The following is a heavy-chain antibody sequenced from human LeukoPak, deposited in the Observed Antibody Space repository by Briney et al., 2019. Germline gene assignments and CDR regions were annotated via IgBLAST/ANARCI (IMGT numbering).Heavy chain of an antibody. CDR1: GYTFTGYY. CDR2: INPNSGGT. CDR3: ARVVLYGSGRLSWPNYGMDV. D-gene: IGHD3-10*01. J-gene: IGHJ6*02. Sequence: ASVKVSCKASGYTFTGYYMHRVRQAPGQGLEWMGWINPNSGGTNYAQKFQGRVTMTRDTSISTAYMELSRLRSDDTAVYYCARVVLYGSGRLSWPNYGMDVWGQGTTVTVSS. V-gene: IGHV1-2*02.